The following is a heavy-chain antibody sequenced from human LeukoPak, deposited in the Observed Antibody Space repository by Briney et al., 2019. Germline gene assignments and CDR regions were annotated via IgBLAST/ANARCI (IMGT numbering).Heavy chain of an antibody. CDR1: GFTFSSYW. V-gene: IGHV3-74*01. CDR3: ATRGYSYGSFDY. D-gene: IGHD5-18*01. J-gene: IGHJ4*02. Sequence: GGSLRLSSAASGFTFSSYWMHWVRQAPGKGLVWVSLINSDGSSTSYADSVKGRFPISRDNSKNTLYLQMNSLRGEDTAVYYCATRGYSYGSFDYWGQGTLVTVSS. CDR2: INSDGSST.